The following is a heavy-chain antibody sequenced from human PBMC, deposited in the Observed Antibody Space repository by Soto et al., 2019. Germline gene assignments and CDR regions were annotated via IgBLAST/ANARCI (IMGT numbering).Heavy chain of an antibody. CDR1: GYTFTNYG. D-gene: IGHD3-10*01. CDR3: ARDVDGSGSYYTDY. CDR2: ISHWGKT. Sequence: ASVKVSCKASGYTFTNYGISWVRQAPGQGLEWMGWISHWGKTNYAQKLQGRVTMTTDTSASTAFMELRSLRSDDTAMYFCARDVDGSGSYYTDYWGQGTLVTVSS. V-gene: IGHV1-18*01. J-gene: IGHJ4*02.